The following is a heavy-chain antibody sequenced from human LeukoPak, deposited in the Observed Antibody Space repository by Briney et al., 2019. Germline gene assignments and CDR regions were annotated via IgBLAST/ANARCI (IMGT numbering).Heavy chain of an antibody. D-gene: IGHD3-22*01. CDR1: GYTFTGYY. Sequence: ALVKVSCKASGYTFTGYYMHWVRQAPGQGLEWMGWINPNSGGTNYAQKFQGRVTMTRDTSISTAYMELSRLRSDDTAVYYCATYDYYDSSGYDYWGQGTLVTVSS. CDR3: ATYDYYDSSGYDY. V-gene: IGHV1-2*02. J-gene: IGHJ4*02. CDR2: INPNSGGT.